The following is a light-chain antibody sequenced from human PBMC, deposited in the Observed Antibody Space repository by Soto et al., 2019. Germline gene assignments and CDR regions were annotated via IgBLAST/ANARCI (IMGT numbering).Light chain of an antibody. CDR3: QQYYNYPPT. J-gene: IGKJ3*01. V-gene: IGKV1-8*01. CDR2: AAS. Sequence: ALRMTQSPSSLSASTGERVTITCRASQGISNFLAWYQQKPGKAPNLLIYAASTLQSGVPSRFSGSGSGTDFTLTISCLQSEDFATYYCQQYYNYPPTFGPGTKVDIK. CDR1: QGISNF.